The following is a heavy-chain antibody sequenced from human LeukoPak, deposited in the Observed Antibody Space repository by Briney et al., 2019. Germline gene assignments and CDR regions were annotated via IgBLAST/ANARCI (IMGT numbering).Heavy chain of an antibody. Sequence: PGGSLRLSCAASGFTFDDYGMSWVRQVPGMGLQWVSGITRNGGTSGYTDSVKGRFIISRDNAKNSLYLQMNSLRAEDTAFYYCARGATFHNLWGQGTLVTVSS. D-gene: IGHD2/OR15-2a*01. J-gene: IGHJ4*02. CDR2: ITRNGGTS. CDR3: ARGATFHNL. CDR1: GFTFDDYG. V-gene: IGHV3-20*04.